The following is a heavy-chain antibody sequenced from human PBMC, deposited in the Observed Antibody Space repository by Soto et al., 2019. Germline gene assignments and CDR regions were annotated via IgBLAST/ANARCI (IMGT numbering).Heavy chain of an antibody. CDR2: ITPMFGTP. J-gene: IGHJ4*02. CDR3: ARDGTLYDSRAYYYLY. V-gene: IGHV1-69*01. D-gene: IGHD3-22*01. CDR1: GGTFSSYT. Sequence: QVQLVQSGAEVKKPGSSVKVSCKASGGTFSSYTITWVRQAPGQGLEWMGGITPMFGTPNYAQKFRGRVTITADESTSTAHMELSSLRSEDTAMYFCARDGTLYDSRAYYYLYWGQGTLVTVSS.